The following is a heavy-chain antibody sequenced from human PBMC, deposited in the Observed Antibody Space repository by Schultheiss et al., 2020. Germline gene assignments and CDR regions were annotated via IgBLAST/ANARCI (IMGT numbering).Heavy chain of an antibody. D-gene: IGHD6-19*01. V-gene: IGHV1-46*01. CDR1: GYTFTSYY. CDR2: INPSGGST. J-gene: IGHJ5*02. Sequence: ASVTVSCKASGYTFTSYYMHWVRQAPGQGLEWMGIINPSGGSTNYAQKFQERVTITRDMSTSTAYMELSSLRSEDTAVYYCAADVAVAVDLWNWFDPWGQGTLVTVSS. CDR3: AADVAVAVDLWNWFDP.